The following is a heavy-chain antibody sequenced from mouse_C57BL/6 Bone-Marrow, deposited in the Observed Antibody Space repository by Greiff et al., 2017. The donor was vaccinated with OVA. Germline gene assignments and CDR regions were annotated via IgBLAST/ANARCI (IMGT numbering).Heavy chain of an antibody. Sequence: VQLQQSGAELARPGASVKLSCKASGYTFTSHGISWVKQRTGQGLEWIGGIYPRSGNTYYNEKFKGKATLTADKSSSTAYMELRSLTSEDSAVYFCARGKEYGDCRFAYWGQGTLVTVSA. CDR3: ARGKEYGDCRFAY. J-gene: IGHJ3*01. CDR2: IYPRSGNT. V-gene: IGHV1-81*01. CDR1: GYTFTSHG. D-gene: IGHD2-13*01.